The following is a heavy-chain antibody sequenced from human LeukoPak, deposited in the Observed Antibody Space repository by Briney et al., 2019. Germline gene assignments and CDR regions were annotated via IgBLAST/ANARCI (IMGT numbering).Heavy chain of an antibody. CDR1: GFTFSSYG. D-gene: IGHD1-26*01. CDR2: ISGSGGST. Sequence: GGSLRLSCAASGFTFSSYGLHWVRQAPGKGLEWVSAISGSGGSTYYADSVKGRFTISRDNSKNTLYLQMNSLRAEDTAVYYCAKEVYSGSYYYYYYYYMDVWGKGTTVTVSS. V-gene: IGHV3-23*01. J-gene: IGHJ6*03. CDR3: AKEVYSGSYYYYYYYYMDV.